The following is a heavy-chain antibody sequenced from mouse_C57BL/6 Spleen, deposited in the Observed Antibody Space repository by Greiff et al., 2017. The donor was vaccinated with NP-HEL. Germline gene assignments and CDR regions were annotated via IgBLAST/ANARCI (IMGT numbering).Heavy chain of an antibody. J-gene: IGHJ1*03. V-gene: IGHV5-9*01. CDR2: ISGGGGNT. CDR1: GFTFSSYT. Sequence: EVMLVESGGGLVKPGGSLKLSCAASGFTFSSYTMSWVRQTPEKRLEWVATISGGGGNTYYPASVKGRFTLSSDNAKNTLYLQMSSLRSEDTALYYCARREDYGYFDVWGTGTTVTVSS. CDR3: ARREDYGYFDV.